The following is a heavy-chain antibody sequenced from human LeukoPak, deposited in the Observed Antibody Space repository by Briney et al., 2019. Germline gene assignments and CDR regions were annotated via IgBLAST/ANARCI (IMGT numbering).Heavy chain of an antibody. V-gene: IGHV4-38-2*02. J-gene: IGHJ4*02. CDR2: IYSSGST. CDR1: GFSISSGFY. CDR3: ARGDSGWYLGLGFDY. Sequence: SETLSLTCTVSGFSISSGFYWGWIRQPPGKGLEWIGSIYSSGSTYSNPSLKSRVTISVDTSKNQVSLRLRSVTAADTAVYYCARGDSGWYLGLGFDYWGQGTLVTVSS. D-gene: IGHD6-19*01.